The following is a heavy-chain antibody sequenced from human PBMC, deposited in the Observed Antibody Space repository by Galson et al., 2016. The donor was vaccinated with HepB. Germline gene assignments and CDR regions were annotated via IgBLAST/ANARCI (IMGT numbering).Heavy chain of an antibody. CDR2: ISYDGSNK. D-gene: IGHD3-22*01. Sequence: SLRLSCAASGFTFSNYGMHWVRQAPGKGLEWVAVISYDGSNKYYVDSVKGRFTISVDNSKNTLYLQMNSLRAEDTAVYYCTRGYYYISSGYHYVFDFWGQGTLVTVSS. J-gene: IGHJ4*02. CDR1: GFTFSNYG. CDR3: TRGYYYISSGYHYVFDF. V-gene: IGHV3-30*03.